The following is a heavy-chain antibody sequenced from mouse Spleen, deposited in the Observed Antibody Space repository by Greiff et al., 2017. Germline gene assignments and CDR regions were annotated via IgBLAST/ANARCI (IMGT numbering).Heavy chain of an antibody. CDR1: GYSFTGYC. J-gene: IGHJ1*03. D-gene: IGHD2-4*01. CDR3: SRNYDYDGRYFDV. Sequence: EVKLVESGPELVKPGDSVKISCKASGYSFTGYCMNWVMQSHGKSLEWIGRINPYNGDTFYNQKFKGKATLTVDKSSSTAHMELRSLTSEDSAVYYCSRNYDYDGRYFDVWGTGTTVTVSS. CDR2: INPYNGDT. V-gene: IGHV1-20*01.